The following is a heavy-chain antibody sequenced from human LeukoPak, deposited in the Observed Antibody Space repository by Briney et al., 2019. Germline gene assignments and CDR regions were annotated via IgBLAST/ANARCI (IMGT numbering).Heavy chain of an antibody. CDR1: GGTFSSYA. J-gene: IGHJ4*02. D-gene: IGHD2-15*01. Sequence: SMKVSCKASGGTFSSYAISWVRQAPGQGLEWMGGIIPIFGTANYAQKFQGRVTITADESTSTAYMELSSLRSEDTAVYYCARVGPVVAGFDYWGQGTLVTVSS. CDR2: IIPIFGTA. CDR3: ARVGPVVAGFDY. V-gene: IGHV1-69*13.